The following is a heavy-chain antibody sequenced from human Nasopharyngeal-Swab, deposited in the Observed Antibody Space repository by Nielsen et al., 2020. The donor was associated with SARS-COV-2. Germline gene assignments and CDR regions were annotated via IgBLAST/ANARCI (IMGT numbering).Heavy chain of an antibody. Sequence: GEFLKISCAASGFTFSRYNMKWVRQAPGKGLEWFSSISSSSTFIYYADSVKGRFTISRDNAKNSLYLQMNSLRAEDTAVYYCARDLSKDDNWFGPWGQGTLVTVSS. J-gene: IGHJ5*02. CDR1: GFTFSRYN. V-gene: IGHV3-21*06. CDR2: ISSSSTFI. CDR3: ARDLSKDDNWFGP.